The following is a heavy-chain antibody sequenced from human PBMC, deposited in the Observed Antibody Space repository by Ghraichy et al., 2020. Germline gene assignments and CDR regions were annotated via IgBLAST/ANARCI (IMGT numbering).Heavy chain of an antibody. Sequence: SETLSLTCAVSGGSISSGGYSWSWIRQPPGKGLEWIGYIYYSGSTYNNPSLKSRVTISVDTSKNQFSLKLSSVTAADTAVYFCARDVARLKDAFDIWGQGTMVTVSS. J-gene: IGHJ3*02. CDR2: IYYSGST. CDR1: GGSISSGGYS. V-gene: IGHV4-30-4*07. D-gene: IGHD2-21*02. CDR3: ARDVARLKDAFDI.